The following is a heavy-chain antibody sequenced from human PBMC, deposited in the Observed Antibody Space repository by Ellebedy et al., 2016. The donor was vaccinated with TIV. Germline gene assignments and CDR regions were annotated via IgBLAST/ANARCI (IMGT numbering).Heavy chain of an antibody. CDR3: ARGGYYDFWSAPHDAFDI. D-gene: IGHD3-3*01. J-gene: IGHJ3*02. Sequence: MPSETLSLTCTVSGGSISSYYWSWIRQPPGKGLEWIGYVYYSGSTNYNPSLKSRVTISVDTSKNQFSLKLSPVTAADTAVYYCARGGYYDFWSAPHDAFDIWGQGTMVTVSS. CDR2: VYYSGST. V-gene: IGHV4-59*01. CDR1: GGSISSYY.